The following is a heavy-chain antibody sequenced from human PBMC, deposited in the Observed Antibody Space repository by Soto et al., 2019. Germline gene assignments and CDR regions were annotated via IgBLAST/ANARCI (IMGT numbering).Heavy chain of an antibody. D-gene: IGHD3-10*01. CDR3: ARVYPRIYGPNWFDP. Sequence: QVQLVESGGGVVQSGRSLRLSCAASGFTFSSYGMHWVRQAPGKGLEWVAVIWYDGSNKYYADSVKGRFTISRDNSKNTLYLQMNSLRAEDTAVYYCARVYPRIYGPNWFDPWGQGTLVTVSS. V-gene: IGHV3-33*01. CDR1: GFTFSSYG. J-gene: IGHJ5*02. CDR2: IWYDGSNK.